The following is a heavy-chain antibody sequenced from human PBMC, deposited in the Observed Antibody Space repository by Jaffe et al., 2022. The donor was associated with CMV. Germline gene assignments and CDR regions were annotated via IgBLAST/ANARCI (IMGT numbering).Heavy chain of an antibody. V-gene: IGHV3-30*18. CDR2: MSYDGINI. J-gene: IGHJ4*02. Sequence: QVQLVQSGGGVVQPGRSLRLSCEASGFTFYSYGMHWVRQAPGKGLEWVAVMSYDGINIYYADSVKGRFTISKDNSRNTLYLQMNSLRVEDSAVYYCAKIATAYDYWSGYLDYWGQGTRVTVSS. CDR3: AKIATAYDYWSGYLDY. CDR1: GFTFYSYG. D-gene: IGHD3-3*01.